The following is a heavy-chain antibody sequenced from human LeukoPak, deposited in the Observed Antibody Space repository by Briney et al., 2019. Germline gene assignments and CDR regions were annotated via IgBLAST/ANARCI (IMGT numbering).Heavy chain of an antibody. J-gene: IGHJ4*02. CDR3: AKDKTPYGDPTSFDY. V-gene: IGHV3-23*01. CDR1: GFTFSNYA. D-gene: IGHD4-17*01. CDR2: ISGSGGST. Sequence: GGSLRLSCAASGFTFSNYAMSWVRQAPGKGLEWVSAISGSGGSTYYADSVKGRFTISRDNSKNTLYLQMNSLRAEDTALYYCAKDKTPYGDPTSFDYWGQGTLVTVSS.